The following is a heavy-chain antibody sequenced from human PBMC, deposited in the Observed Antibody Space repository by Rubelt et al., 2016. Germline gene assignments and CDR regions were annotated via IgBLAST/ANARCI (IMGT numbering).Heavy chain of an antibody. J-gene: IGHJ5*02. V-gene: IGHV4-59*01. CDR2: IYYSGST. D-gene: IGHD6-13*01. Sequence: QVQLQESGPGLVKPSETLSLTCTVSGGSISSYYWSWIRQPPGKGLEWIGYIYYSGSTNYNPSLKSRVTISVDTSKNQFSLKLSSVTAADTAVYYCARVVAAAGNSNWFDPWGQGTLVTVSS. CDR1: GGSISSYY. CDR3: ARVVAAAGNSNWFDP.